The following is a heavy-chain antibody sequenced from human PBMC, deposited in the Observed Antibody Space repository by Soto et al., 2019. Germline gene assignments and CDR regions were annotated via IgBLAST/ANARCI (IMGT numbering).Heavy chain of an antibody. CDR2: ISYDGSNK. CDR3: AKGGVGSTSNAFDI. D-gene: IGHD1-26*01. CDR1: GFTFRSYG. V-gene: IGHV3-30*18. Sequence: QVQLVESGGGVVQPGRSLRLSCAASGFTFRSYGMHWVRQAPAKGLEWVAVISYDGSNKYYADSVKGRFNISRDNSKNTLYLQMNSLRAEDTAVYYCAKGGVGSTSNAFDIWGQGTMVTVSS. J-gene: IGHJ3*02.